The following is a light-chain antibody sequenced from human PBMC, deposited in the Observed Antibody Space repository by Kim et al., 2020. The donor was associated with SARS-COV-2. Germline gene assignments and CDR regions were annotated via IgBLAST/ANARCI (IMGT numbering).Light chain of an antibody. CDR1: QSVFSSS. CDR3: QQCGSSPLT. J-gene: IGKJ4*01. CDR2: AAS. V-gene: IGKV3-20*01. Sequence: EIVLTQSPGTLSLSPGEVATLSCRASQSVFSSSLAWYQQRPGQAPRLPIYAASRRATDIPARFSGGGSGTDFTLTISGLEPEDFAVYYCQQCGSSPLTFGGGTKVDIK.